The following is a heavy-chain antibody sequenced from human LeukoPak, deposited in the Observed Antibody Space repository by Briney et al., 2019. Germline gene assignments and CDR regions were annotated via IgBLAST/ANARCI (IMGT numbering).Heavy chain of an antibody. J-gene: IGHJ3*02. V-gene: IGHV1-69*15. CDR3: ARALTIFGVVTPYDAFDI. Sequence: SVKVSCKASGGTFSSYAISWVRQAPGQGLEWMGRIIPIFGTANYAQRFQGRVTITADESTSTAYMELSSLRSEDTAVYYCARALTIFGVVTPYDAFDIWGQGTMVTVSS. CDR2: IIPIFGTA. CDR1: GGTFSSYA. D-gene: IGHD3-3*01.